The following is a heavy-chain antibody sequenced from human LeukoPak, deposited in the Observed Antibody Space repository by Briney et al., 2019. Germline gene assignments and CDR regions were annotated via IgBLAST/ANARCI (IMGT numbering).Heavy chain of an antibody. V-gene: IGHV1-69*13. CDR1: GGTFSSYA. CDR2: IIPIFGTA. CDR3: AREPITMVRGVIIAFDY. D-gene: IGHD3-10*01. J-gene: IGHJ4*02. Sequence: ASVKVSCKASGGTFSSYAISWVRQAPGQWLEWMGGIIPIFGTANYAQKFQGRVTITADESTSTAYMELSSLRSEDTAVYYCAREPITMVRGVIIAFDYWGQGTLVTVSS.